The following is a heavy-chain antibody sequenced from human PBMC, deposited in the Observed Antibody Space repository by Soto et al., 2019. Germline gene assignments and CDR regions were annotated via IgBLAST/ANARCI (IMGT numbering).Heavy chain of an antibody. V-gene: IGHV1-69*08. CDR2: IIPILGIA. CDR3: ARDVAAARHFDY. Sequence: QVQLVQSGAEVKKPGSSVKVSCKASGGTFSSYTISWVRQAPGQGLEWMGRIIPILGIANYAQKFQGRVXIXAXXSTSTAYMERSSLRSEDTAVYYCARDVAAARHFDYWGQGTLVTVSS. D-gene: IGHD6-19*01. CDR1: GGTFSSYT. J-gene: IGHJ4*02.